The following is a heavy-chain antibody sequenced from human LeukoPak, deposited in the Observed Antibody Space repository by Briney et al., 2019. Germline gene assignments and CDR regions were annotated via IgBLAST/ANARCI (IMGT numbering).Heavy chain of an antibody. J-gene: IGHJ4*02. CDR2: ISYSGTT. CDR1: GGSITSGGHY. Sequence: SETLSLTCTVSGGSITSGGHYRSWIRQLPGRGLEWIGYISYSGTTYYNPSLKSRVTISLGTSKSQFSLQLSSVTAADTAVYYCARASHLGELSLGYWGQGTLVTVSS. D-gene: IGHD3-16*02. CDR3: ARASHLGELSLGY. V-gene: IGHV4-31*03.